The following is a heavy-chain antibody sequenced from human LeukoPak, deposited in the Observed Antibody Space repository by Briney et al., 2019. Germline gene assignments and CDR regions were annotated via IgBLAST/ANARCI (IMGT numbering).Heavy chain of an antibody. J-gene: IGHJ4*02. V-gene: IGHV3-23*01. D-gene: IGHD2-21*02. CDR3: AKRIGDCYPY. Sequence: GASLRLSCAASGFTFSSYAMSWVRQAPGKGLEWVSAISGSGGSTDYADSVKGRFTISRDNSKNTLYLQMNSLRAEDTAVCYCAKRIGDCYPYWGQGTLVTVSS. CDR1: GFTFSSYA. CDR2: ISGSGGST.